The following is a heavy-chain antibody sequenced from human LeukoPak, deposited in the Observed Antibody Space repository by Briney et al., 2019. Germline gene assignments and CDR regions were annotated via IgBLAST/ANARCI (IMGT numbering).Heavy chain of an antibody. D-gene: IGHD5-24*01. CDR1: GYSFSSYW. J-gene: IGHJ4*02. Sequence: GESLEISCKGLGYSFSSYWNAWVRQRPGKGLEWMGIIYPGGSETRYDPSFQGQVTISADSSTSTAYLQWSSLRASDTAMYYCARASRDGYNQNFDHWGQGTLVTVSS. CDR3: ARASRDGYNQNFDH. V-gene: IGHV5-51*01. CDR2: IYPGGSET.